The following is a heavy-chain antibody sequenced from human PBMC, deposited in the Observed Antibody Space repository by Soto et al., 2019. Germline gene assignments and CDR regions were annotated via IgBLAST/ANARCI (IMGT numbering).Heavy chain of an antibody. J-gene: IGHJ5*01. V-gene: IGHV1-46*01. CDR2: INPSGGST. D-gene: IGHD3-22*01. CDR1: GYTFITYY. CDR3: ARVDSSSLSDWFDS. Sequence: ASVKVSCKASGYTFITYYMNLLLQAPGQGLEWMGIINPSGGSTSYAQKFQGRVTLTRDTSTSTVYMELSSLRSEDTAVYYCARVDSSSLSDWFDSWGQGTLVTVSS.